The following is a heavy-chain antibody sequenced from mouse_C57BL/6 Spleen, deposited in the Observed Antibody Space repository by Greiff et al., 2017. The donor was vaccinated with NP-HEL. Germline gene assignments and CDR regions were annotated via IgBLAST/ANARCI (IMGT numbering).Heavy chain of an antibody. J-gene: IGHJ4*01. V-gene: IGHV1-80*01. CDR2: IYPGDGDT. Sequence: VKLMESGAELVKPGASVKISCKASGYAFSSYWMNWVKQRPGKGLEWIGQIYPGDGDTNYNGKFKGKATLTADKSSSTAYMQLSSLTSEDSAVYFCANWDEGYYAMDYWGQGTSVTVSS. CDR3: ANWDEGYYAMDY. CDR1: GYAFSSYW. D-gene: IGHD4-1*01.